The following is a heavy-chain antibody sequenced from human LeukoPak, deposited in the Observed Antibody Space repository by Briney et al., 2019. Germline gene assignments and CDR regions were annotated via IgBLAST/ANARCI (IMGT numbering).Heavy chain of an antibody. CDR2: IYYSGST. V-gene: IGHV4-59*01. Sequence: SETLSLTCTVSGGSISNYYWSWIRQPPGKGPEWIGYIYYSGSTNYNPSLKSRVIISVDTSKNQVSLKLSSVSTADTAVYYCARGLFRFDPWGQGTLVTVSS. J-gene: IGHJ5*02. CDR3: ARGLFRFDP. CDR1: GGSISNYY.